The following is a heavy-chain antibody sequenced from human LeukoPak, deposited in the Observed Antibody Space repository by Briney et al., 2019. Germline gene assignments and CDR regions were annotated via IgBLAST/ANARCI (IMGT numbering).Heavy chain of an antibody. CDR3: ARDAYGSGKGYFDY. CDR2: INPNSGGT. Sequence: ASVKVSCKASGYTFTGYYMHWVRQAPGQGLGWMGWINPNSGGTNYAQKFQGRVTMTRDTSISTAYMELSRLRSDDTAVYYCARDAYGSGKGYFDYWGQGTLVTVSS. D-gene: IGHD3-10*01. V-gene: IGHV1-2*02. J-gene: IGHJ4*02. CDR1: GYTFTGYY.